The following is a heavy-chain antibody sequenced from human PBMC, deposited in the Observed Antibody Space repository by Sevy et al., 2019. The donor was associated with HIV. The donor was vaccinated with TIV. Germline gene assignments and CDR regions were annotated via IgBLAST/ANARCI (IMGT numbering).Heavy chain of an antibody. CDR2: MNPSRGNT. J-gene: IGHJ4*02. CDR3: ARRRGFGELLGFGY. CDR1: GYTFTTYD. D-gene: IGHD3-10*01. Sequence: ASVKVSCRTSGYTFTTYDINWVRQATGQGLEWMGWMNPSRGNTGSAQKFQGRLTMTRDTSTSTAYMERSSLESQDTAVYYCARRRGFGELLGFGYWGQGTLVTVSS. V-gene: IGHV1-8*01.